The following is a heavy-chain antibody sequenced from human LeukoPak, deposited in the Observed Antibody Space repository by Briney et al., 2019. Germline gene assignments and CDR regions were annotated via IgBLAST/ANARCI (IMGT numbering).Heavy chain of an antibody. Sequence: SETLSLTCAVYGVSFSGYYWSWIRQPPGKGLEWIGEINHSGSTNYNPSLKSRVTISVDTSKNQFSLKLSSVTAADTAVYYCARGRYGPRYYYYMDVWGKGTTVTVSS. V-gene: IGHV4-34*01. CDR3: ARGRYGPRYYYYMDV. D-gene: IGHD1-1*01. CDR2: INHSGST. J-gene: IGHJ6*03. CDR1: GVSFSGYY.